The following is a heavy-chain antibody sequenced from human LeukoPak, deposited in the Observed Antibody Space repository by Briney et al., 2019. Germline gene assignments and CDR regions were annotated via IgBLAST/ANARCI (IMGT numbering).Heavy chain of an antibody. J-gene: IGHJ6*02. V-gene: IGHV3-21*01. Sequence: GGSLRLSCAASGFTFSSYSMNWVRQAPGKGLEWVSSISSSSSYIYYADSVKGRFTISRDNAKNSPYLQMNSLRAEDTAVYYCARNPFGGPGGGYYHYGMDVWGQGTTVTVSS. D-gene: IGHD3-16*01. CDR1: GFTFSSYS. CDR3: ARNPFGGPGGGYYHYGMDV. CDR2: ISSSSSYI.